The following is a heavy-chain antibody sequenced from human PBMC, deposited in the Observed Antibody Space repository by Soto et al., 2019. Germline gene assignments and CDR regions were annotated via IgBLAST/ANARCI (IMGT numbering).Heavy chain of an antibody. CDR3: ARDIVRRGYGGYDLGIYYYGMDV. CDR1: GGSISSGGYC. Sequence: SETLSLPCTVSGGSISSGGYCWSWLRHRPGKDLEWIGYIYYCRSTYYNPSLKSRVTISVDTSKNQVSLELSSVTAADTAVYYCARDIVRRGYGGYDLGIYYYGMDVWGQGTMVTVSS. D-gene: IGHD5-12*01. V-gene: IGHV4-31*03. CDR2: IYYCRST. J-gene: IGHJ6*02.